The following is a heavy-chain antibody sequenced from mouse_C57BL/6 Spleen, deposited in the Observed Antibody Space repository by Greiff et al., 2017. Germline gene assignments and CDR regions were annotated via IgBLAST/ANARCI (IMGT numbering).Heavy chain of an antibody. J-gene: IGHJ4*01. CDR3: ARPYTGDAMDY. CDR1: GYSITSGYY. Sequence: ESGPGLVKPSQSLSLTCSVTGYSITSGYYWNWIRQFPGNKLEWMGYISYDGSNNYNPSLQNRISITRDTSKNQFFLKLNSVTTEDTATYYCARPYTGDAMDYWGQGTSVTVSS. V-gene: IGHV3-6*01. CDR2: ISYDGSN.